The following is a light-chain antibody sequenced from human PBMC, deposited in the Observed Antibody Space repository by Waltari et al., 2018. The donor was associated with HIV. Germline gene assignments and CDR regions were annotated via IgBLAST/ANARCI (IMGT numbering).Light chain of an antibody. V-gene: IGKV3-15*01. CDR2: GAS. CDR3: QQYNNCPQT. J-gene: IGKJ1*01. Sequence: ERVMKQSPATLSVFPGERAIISCRASQSVSSNLAWYQQKPGQAPRLLIYGASTRATGIPARFSGSGSGTEFTLTISSLQSEDFAVYYCQQYNNCPQTFGQGTKVEIK. CDR1: QSVSSN.